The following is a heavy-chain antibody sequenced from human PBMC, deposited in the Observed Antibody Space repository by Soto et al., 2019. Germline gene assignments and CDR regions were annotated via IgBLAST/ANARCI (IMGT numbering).Heavy chain of an antibody. CDR3: ARGGYFWNQGEDWFDP. CDR1: GYTFTSYD. D-gene: IGHD3-3*01. V-gene: IGHV1-8*01. J-gene: IGHJ5*02. CDR2: RNPNSGNT. Sequence: QVQLVQSGAEVKKPGDSVKVSCKASGYTFTSYDINWVRQATGQGLEWMGWRNPNSGNTGYAQKFQGRVTMTRNTSISTAYLELSSLRSEDTAVYYCARGGYFWNQGEDWFDPWGQGTLVTVSS.